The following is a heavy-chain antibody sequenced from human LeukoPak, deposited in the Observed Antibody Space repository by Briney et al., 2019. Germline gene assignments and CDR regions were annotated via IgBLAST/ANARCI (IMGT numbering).Heavy chain of an antibody. J-gene: IGHJ6*04. D-gene: IGHD2-2*01. CDR2: IIPIFGTA. Sequence: GASVKVSCKASGGTFSSYAISWVRQAPGQGLEWMGGIIPIFGTANYAQKFQGRVTITTDESTSTAYMELSSLRSEDTAVYYCPSRWGRYCSSTSCYSGMDVWGKGTTVTVSS. CDR1: GGTFSSYA. V-gene: IGHV1-69*05. CDR3: PSRWGRYCSSTSCYSGMDV.